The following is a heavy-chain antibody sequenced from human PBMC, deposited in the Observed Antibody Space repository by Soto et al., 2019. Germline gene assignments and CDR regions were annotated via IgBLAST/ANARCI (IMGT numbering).Heavy chain of an antibody. D-gene: IGHD6-19*01. V-gene: IGHV5-51*01. CDR1: GYSFITSW. CDR2: IHPADSQT. Sequence: PGESLKISCKGSGYSFITSWIGWVRQMPGKGLEWMGIIHPADSQTRYSPSFQGQVTISADKSISTAYLQWSSLKASDTAIYYCARPLYRTGWSNGAFDVWGQGTMVTVSS. J-gene: IGHJ3*01. CDR3: ARPLYRTGWSNGAFDV.